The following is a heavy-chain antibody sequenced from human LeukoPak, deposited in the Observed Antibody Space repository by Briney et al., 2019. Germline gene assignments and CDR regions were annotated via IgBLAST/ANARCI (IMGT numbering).Heavy chain of an antibody. CDR3: ASDGGYFDN. V-gene: IGHV1-18*04. J-gene: IGHJ4*02. Sequence: GASVKVSCKASGYTFTSYGISWVRQAPGQGLEWMGWISAYNDNINYAQNLQGRVIMTTDTFTSTAYMELRSLRSDDTAVYYCASDGGYFDNWGQGTLVTVSS. CDR2: ISAYNDNI. CDR1: GYTFTSYG. D-gene: IGHD3-16*01.